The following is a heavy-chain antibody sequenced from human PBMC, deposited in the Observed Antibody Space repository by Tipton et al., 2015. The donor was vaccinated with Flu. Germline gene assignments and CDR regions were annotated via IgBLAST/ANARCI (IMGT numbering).Heavy chain of an antibody. V-gene: IGHV3-48*03. CDR1: GLTFSIYE. CDR2: ISSSGSTI. CDR3: ASELDYYDSSGYYYAFDY. J-gene: IGHJ4*02. D-gene: IGHD3-22*01. Sequence: SLRLSCAASGLTFSIYEMNWVRQAPGEGLEWISYISSSGSTIYYADSVKGRFTISRDNAKNSLYLQMNSLRAEDTAVYYCASELDYYDSSGYYYAFDYWGQGTLFTFS.